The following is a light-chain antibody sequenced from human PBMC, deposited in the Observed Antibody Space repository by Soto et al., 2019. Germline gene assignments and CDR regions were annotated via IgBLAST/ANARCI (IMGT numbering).Light chain of an antibody. V-gene: IGKV1-5*03. Sequence: DIQMPQSPSTLSASVGDRVTITCRASQSISSWLAWYQQKPGKAPKLLIYKASSLQSGVPPRFSGSGAGTEFTLTISSLQPDDFATYYCQQYNSYLWTFGQGTKVDIK. J-gene: IGKJ1*01. CDR1: QSISSW. CDR2: KAS. CDR3: QQYNSYLWT.